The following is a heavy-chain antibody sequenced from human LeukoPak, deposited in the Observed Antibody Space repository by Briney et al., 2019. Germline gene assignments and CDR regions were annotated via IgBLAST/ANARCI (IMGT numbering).Heavy chain of an antibody. CDR1: GFTFRSYN. CDR3: ARDDPYYDSDGLDI. CDR2: ISPSNNYI. V-gene: IGHV3-21*01. Sequence: GGSLRLSCAASGFTFRSYNMNWVRQAPGRGLEWVSSISPSNNYIYYADSVKGRFTISRDNAKNSLYLQMNSLRAEDTAVYYCARDDPYYDSDGLDIWGQGTMVTVSS. J-gene: IGHJ3*02. D-gene: IGHD3-22*01.